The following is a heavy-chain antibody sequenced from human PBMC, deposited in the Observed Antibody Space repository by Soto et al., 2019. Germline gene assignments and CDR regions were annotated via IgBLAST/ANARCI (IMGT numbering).Heavy chain of an antibody. J-gene: IGHJ4*02. CDR2: IIPIFGTA. CDR1: GGTFSSYA. V-gene: IGHV1-69*01. D-gene: IGHD3-22*01. Sequence: QVQLVQSGAEVKKPGSSVKVSCKASGGTFSSYAISWVRQAPGQGLEWMGGIIPIFGTANYAQKFQGRVTITADESTSTAYMELSSLRSEDMAVYYCARLSYYYDSSGYYYSSSRGYFDYWGQGTLVTVSS. CDR3: ARLSYYYDSSGYYYSSSRGYFDY.